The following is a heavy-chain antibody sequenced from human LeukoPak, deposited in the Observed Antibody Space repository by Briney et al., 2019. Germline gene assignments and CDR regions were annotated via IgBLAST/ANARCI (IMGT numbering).Heavy chain of an antibody. CDR2: IYYSGST. V-gene: IGHV4-39*01. CDR3: ARHPRTMVRGVNNYYYYYMDV. CDR1: GGSISSSSYY. J-gene: IGHJ6*03. Sequence: SETLSLTCTVSGGSISSSSYYWGWIRQPPGKGLEWIGSIYYSGSTYYNPSLKSRVTISVDTSKNQFSLKLSSVTAADTAVYYCARHPRTMVRGVNNYYYYYMDVWGKGTTVTISS. D-gene: IGHD3-10*01.